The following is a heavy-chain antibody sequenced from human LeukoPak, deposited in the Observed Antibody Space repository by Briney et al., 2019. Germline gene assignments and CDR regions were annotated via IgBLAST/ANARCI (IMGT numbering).Heavy chain of an antibody. CDR2: IIPIFGAA. Sequence: ASVKVSCKASGGTFSSYAISWVRQAPGQGLEWMGGIIPIFGAANYAQKFQGRVTITADESTSTAYMELSSLRSDDTAVYYCARDLPPDIVVVVAAHGENWFDPWGQGTLVTVSS. V-gene: IGHV1-69*01. CDR1: GGTFSSYA. J-gene: IGHJ5*02. D-gene: IGHD2-15*01. CDR3: ARDLPPDIVVVVAAHGENWFDP.